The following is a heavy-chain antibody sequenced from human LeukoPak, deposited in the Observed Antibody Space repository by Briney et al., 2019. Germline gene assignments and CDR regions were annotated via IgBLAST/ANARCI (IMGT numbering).Heavy chain of an antibody. J-gene: IGHJ5*02. V-gene: IGHV1-18*04. CDR2: ISAYNGNT. CDR3: ARSVGYYYDSSGFAPAEWFDP. D-gene: IGHD3-22*01. CDR1: GYTFTGYY. Sequence: GASVKVSCKASGYTFTGYYMHWVRQAPGQGLEWMGWISAYNGNTNYAQKLQGRVTMTTDTSTSTAYMELRSLRSDDTAVYYCARSVGYYYDSSGFAPAEWFDPWGQGTLVTVSS.